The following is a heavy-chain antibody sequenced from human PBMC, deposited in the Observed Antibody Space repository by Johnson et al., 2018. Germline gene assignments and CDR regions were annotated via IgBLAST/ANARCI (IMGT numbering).Heavy chain of an antibody. J-gene: IGHJ3*02. CDR1: GFTFSSYA. V-gene: IGHV3-30-3*01. D-gene: IGHD3-22*01. CDR3: AMGRGGYYDSSGYPGDAFDI. Sequence: QVQLVESGGGVVQPGRSXRLSCAASGFTFSSYAMHWVRQAPGKGLEWVAVISYDGSNKYYADSVKGRFTISRDNSKNTLYLQMNTRRAEDTAVYYCAMGRGGYYDSSGYPGDAFDIWGQGTMVTVSS. CDR2: ISYDGSNK.